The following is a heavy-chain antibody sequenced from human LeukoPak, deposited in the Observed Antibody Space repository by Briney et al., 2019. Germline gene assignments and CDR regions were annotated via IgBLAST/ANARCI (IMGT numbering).Heavy chain of an antibody. D-gene: IGHD6-13*01. J-gene: IGHJ4*02. CDR2: ISGSGGST. CDR1: GFTFSSYA. Sequence: GGSLRLSCAASGFTFSSYAMSWVSQAPGKGLEWVSAISGSGGSTYYADSVKGRFTISRDNSKNTLYLQMNSLRAEDTAVYYCAKASIAAAGPRLDYWGQGTLVTVSS. CDR3: AKASIAAAGPRLDY. V-gene: IGHV3-23*01.